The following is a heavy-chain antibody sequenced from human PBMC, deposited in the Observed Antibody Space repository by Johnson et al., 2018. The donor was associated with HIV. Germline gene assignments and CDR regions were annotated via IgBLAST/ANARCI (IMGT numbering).Heavy chain of an antibody. CDR1: GFTFSNYA. V-gene: IGHV3-30-3*01. CDR3: ARDIIAVAGYDAFDI. J-gene: IGHJ3*02. CDR2: ISYDGSNK. Sequence: QVQLVESGGGLVQPGGSLRLSCAASGFTFSNYAMHWVRQAPGKGLEWVAVISYDGSNKYYADSVKGRFTISRDNSKNTLYLQMNSLRAEDTAVYYCARDIIAVAGYDAFDIWGQGTMVTVSS. D-gene: IGHD6-19*01.